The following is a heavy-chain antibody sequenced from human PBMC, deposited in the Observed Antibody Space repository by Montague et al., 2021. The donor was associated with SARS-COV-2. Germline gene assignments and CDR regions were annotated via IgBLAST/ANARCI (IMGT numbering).Heavy chain of an antibody. CDR3: ARIWLIYHRNAFDI. V-gene: IGHV2-70*11. CDR2: IDWDDDK. J-gene: IGHJ3*02. Sequence: PALVKPTQTLTLTCTFSGFSLSTSGMCVSWIRQPPGKALEWLARIDWDDDKYYSTSLRTRLTISKDTSKNQVVLTMTNMDPVDTATYYCARIWLIYHRNAFDIWGQGTMVTVSS. D-gene: IGHD2-2*02. CDR1: GFSLSTSGMC.